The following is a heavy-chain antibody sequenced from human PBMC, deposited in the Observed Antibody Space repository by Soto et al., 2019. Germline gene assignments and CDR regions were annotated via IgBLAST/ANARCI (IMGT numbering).Heavy chain of an antibody. Sequence: GASVKVSCKASGGTFSSYAISWVRQAPGQGLEWMGGIIPIFGTANYAQKFQGRVTITADESTSTAYMELSSLRSEDTAVYYCAAPVVAAAGIEGYYYYGMDVWGQGTTVTVSS. J-gene: IGHJ6*02. CDR1: GGTFSSYA. CDR3: AAPVVAAAGIEGYYYYGMDV. D-gene: IGHD6-13*01. CDR2: IIPIFGTA. V-gene: IGHV1-69*13.